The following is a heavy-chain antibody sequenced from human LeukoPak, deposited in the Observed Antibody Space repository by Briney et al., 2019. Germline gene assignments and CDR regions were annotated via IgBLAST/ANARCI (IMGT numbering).Heavy chain of an antibody. V-gene: IGHV4-59*01. CDR1: GGSISSYY. Sequence: SETLSLTCKVSGGSISSYYWSWIRQPPGKGLEWIGYIYYSGSTNYNPSLKSRVTISVDTSKNQFSLKLNSVTAADTAVYYCAGGGDSGGYYYPMFDYWGQGTLVTVSS. CDR3: AGGGDSGGYYYPMFDY. J-gene: IGHJ4*02. D-gene: IGHD3-22*01. CDR2: IYYSGST.